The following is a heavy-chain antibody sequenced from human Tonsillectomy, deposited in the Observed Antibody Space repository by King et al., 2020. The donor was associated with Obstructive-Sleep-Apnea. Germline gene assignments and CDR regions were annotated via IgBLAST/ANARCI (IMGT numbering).Heavy chain of an antibody. CDR1: GVSTSTDTYY. Sequence: QLQESGPGLVKPSETLSLTCTVSGVSTSTDTYYWVWVRQPPGRGLDWIGGIDYSGTTYYNPSPKSRVTMSFDTSMNHFSLKLTSVTAADTAVYYCARGLWFGETPFDYWGQGTLVTVSS. CDR3: ARGLWFGETPFDY. V-gene: IGHV4-39*07. D-gene: IGHD3-10*01. CDR2: IDYSGTT. J-gene: IGHJ4*02.